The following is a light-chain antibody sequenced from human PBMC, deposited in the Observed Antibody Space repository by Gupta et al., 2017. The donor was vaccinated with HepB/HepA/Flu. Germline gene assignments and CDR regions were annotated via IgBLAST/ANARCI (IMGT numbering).Light chain of an antibody. CDR2: SNN. Sequence: QSVLTQPPSASGTPGQKVTISCSGSSSNIGSNTVNWYQQLPGTAPKLLIYSNNQRPSGVPDRFSGSKSGTSASLAISGLQSADEAYYYCAAWDDSLNGPLFGGGTKLTVL. V-gene: IGLV1-44*01. CDR3: AAWDDSLNGPL. J-gene: IGLJ3*02. CDR1: SSNIGSNT.